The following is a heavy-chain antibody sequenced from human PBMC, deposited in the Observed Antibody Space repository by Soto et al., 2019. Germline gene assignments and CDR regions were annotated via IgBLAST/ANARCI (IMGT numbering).Heavy chain of an antibody. CDR3: AREGAHSTGWYDYFDQ. CDR1: GYTFNSYS. D-gene: IGHD6-13*01. J-gene: IGHJ4*02. CDR2: ISTYNGNT. V-gene: IGHV1-18*04. Sequence: QVQLVQSGGEVKKPGASVNISCKATGYTFNSYSITWVRQAPGQGLEWMGWISTYNGNTKYAQSLQGRVTLTRDTSTNTAFMEIRGLRSDDTAIYYCAREGAHSTGWYDYFDQWGQGTLVAVSS.